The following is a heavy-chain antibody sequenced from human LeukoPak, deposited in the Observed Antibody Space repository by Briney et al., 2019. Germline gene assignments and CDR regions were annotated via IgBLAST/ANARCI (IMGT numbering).Heavy chain of an antibody. CDR3: ARETRKITIFGVVTHNWFDP. V-gene: IGHV4-4*07. Sequence: SETLSLTCTVSGGSISSYYWSWIRQPAGKGLEWIGRIYPSGSTNYNPSLKSRVTMSVDTSKNQFSLRLSSVTAADTAVYYCARETRKITIFGVVTHNWFDPWGQGTLVTVSS. D-gene: IGHD3-3*01. J-gene: IGHJ5*02. CDR2: IYPSGST. CDR1: GGSISSYY.